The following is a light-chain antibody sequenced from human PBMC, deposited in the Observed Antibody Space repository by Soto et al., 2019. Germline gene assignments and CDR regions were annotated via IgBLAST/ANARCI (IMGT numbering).Light chain of an antibody. CDR1: QSVSSY. Sequence: EIVLTQSPATLSLSPGERATLSCRASQSVSSYLAWYQQKPGQAPRLLIYDASNRATGIPARFSGSGSGTDVTLTISSLEPEDFAVYYCQQRRNWPPGTFGQGTKLEIK. J-gene: IGKJ2*02. CDR2: DAS. V-gene: IGKV3-11*01. CDR3: QQRRNWPPGT.